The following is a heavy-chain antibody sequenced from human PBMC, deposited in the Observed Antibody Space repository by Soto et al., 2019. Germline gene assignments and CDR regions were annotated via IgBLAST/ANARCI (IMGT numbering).Heavy chain of an antibody. V-gene: IGHV3-21*01. D-gene: IGHD2-8*01. CDR1: GFTFSSYS. Sequence: GGSLRLSCAASGFTFSSYSMNWVRQAPGKGLEWVSSISSSSSYIYYADSVKGRFTISRDNAKNSLYLQMNSLRAEDTAVYYCARYCTNGVCPTSHWYFDLWGRGTLVTVSS. CDR3: ARYCTNGVCPTSHWYFDL. J-gene: IGHJ2*01. CDR2: ISSSSSYI.